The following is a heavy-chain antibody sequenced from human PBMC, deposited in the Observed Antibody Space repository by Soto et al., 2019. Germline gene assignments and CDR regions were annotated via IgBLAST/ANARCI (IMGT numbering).Heavy chain of an antibody. CDR2: IYYSGST. CDR3: ARFTVVTPGSYYFDY. Sequence: QVQLQESGPGLVKPSETLSLTCTVSGGSVSSGSYYWSWIRQPPGKGLEWIGYIYYSGSTNYNPSRKSRVTISVDTSKNQFSLKLSSVTAADTAVYYCARFTVVTPGSYYFDYWGQGTLVTVSS. J-gene: IGHJ4*02. D-gene: IGHD2-21*02. CDR1: GGSVSSGSYY. V-gene: IGHV4-61*01.